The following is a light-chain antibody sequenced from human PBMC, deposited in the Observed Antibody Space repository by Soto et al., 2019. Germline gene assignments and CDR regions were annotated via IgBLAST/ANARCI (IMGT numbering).Light chain of an antibody. CDR3: QQYSSYPRT. CDR1: KRISRW. CDR2: EAS. J-gene: IGKJ1*01. V-gene: IGKV1-5*03. Sequence: DIQMTQSPSTLSASVVDRVTITCRASKRISRWLAWYQQKQGKAPKLLIYEASCLEGGVPSRCSGRGSGTEFTLTISSLQPDDFATYYCQQYSSYPRTFGRGTKVDIK.